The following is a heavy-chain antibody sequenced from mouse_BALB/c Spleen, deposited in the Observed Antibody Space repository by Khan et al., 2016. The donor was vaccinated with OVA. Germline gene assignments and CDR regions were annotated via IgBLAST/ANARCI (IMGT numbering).Heavy chain of an antibody. CDR1: GYTFTSYW. Sequence: DLVKPGASVKLSCKASGYTFTSYWINWIKQRPGQGLEWIGRIGPGSGSTSYNEMFTGKATLTVDTTSSTAYIQLSSLSSEDSAVYFCASSNDYGSSLYAMDYWVQGTSVTVSS. CDR2: IGPGSGST. V-gene: IGHV1S41*01. D-gene: IGHD1-1*01. CDR3: ASSNDYGSSLYAMDY. J-gene: IGHJ4*01.